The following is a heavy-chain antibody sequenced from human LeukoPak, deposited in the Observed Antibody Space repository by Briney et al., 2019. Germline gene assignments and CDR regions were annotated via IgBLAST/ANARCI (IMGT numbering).Heavy chain of an antibody. D-gene: IGHD3-22*01. Sequence: SETLSLTYTVSGGSISSYYWSWIRQPAGKGLEWIGRIYTSGSTNYNPSLKSRVTMSVDTSKNQFSLKLSSVTAADTAVYYCARVGTYYYDSSGSGWFDPWGQGTLVSVSS. J-gene: IGHJ5*02. V-gene: IGHV4-4*07. CDR1: GGSISSYY. CDR2: IYTSGST. CDR3: ARVGTYYYDSSGSGWFDP.